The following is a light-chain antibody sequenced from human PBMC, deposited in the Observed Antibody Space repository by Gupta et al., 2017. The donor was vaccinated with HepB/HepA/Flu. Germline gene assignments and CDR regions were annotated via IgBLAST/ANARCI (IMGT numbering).Light chain of an antibody. V-gene: IGLV1-44*01. CDR3: AAWDDSLKAYV. CDR2: NSD. J-gene: IGLJ1*01. Sequence: QSVLTQPPSASGTPGQTVTISCSGSSSNIGRNTVDWYQHVPGTAPQLLIYNSDQRPSGGPYRFSGSKSDTSASLATSGLHSEDEADYYCAAWDDSLKAYVFGSGTKVTVL. CDR1: SSNIGRNT.